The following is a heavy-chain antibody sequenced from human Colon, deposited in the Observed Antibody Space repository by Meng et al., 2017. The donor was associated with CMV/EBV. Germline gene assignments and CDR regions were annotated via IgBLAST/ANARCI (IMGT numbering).Heavy chain of an antibody. Sequence: VHRVECGESFVSHGAALGLSCVSHELRFVIYWMDWVRPAQGKGLEWVANINQDGSGKSYVNAVKGRFTISRDNAENSLFLQLNSLRAEDTAVYYCARAGQVGAADYWGQGTLVTVSS. CDR1: ELRFVIYW. J-gene: IGHJ4*02. V-gene: IGHV3-7*04. CDR3: ARAGQVGAADY. CDR2: INQDGSGK. D-gene: IGHD1-26*01.